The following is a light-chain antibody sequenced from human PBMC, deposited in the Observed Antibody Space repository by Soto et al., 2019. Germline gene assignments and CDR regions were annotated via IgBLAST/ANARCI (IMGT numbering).Light chain of an antibody. V-gene: IGKV3-15*01. CDR2: DVS. CDR1: QGVSSR. Sequence: EIVMTQSPATLAVSPGERATLSCRASQGVSSRLAWYQQKPGQAPRLLIYDVSTRASDTPARFSGSGSGTEFTLTISSLQSEDFAIYYCQQYTDWPPWTFGQGTKVE. J-gene: IGKJ1*01. CDR3: QQYTDWPPWT.